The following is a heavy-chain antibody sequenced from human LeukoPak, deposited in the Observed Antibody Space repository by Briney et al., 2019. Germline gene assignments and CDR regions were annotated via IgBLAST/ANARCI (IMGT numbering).Heavy chain of an antibody. Sequence: GGSLRLSCAASGFSFSSYEMNWVRQAPGKGLEWVSYISSSGSTIYYADSVKGRFTISRDNAKNSLYLQMNSLRAEDTAEYYCARDGERGELSLYMDYWGQGTLVTVSS. D-gene: IGHD3-16*02. J-gene: IGHJ4*02. CDR1: GFSFSSYE. CDR2: ISSSGSTI. CDR3: ARDGERGELSLYMDY. V-gene: IGHV3-48*03.